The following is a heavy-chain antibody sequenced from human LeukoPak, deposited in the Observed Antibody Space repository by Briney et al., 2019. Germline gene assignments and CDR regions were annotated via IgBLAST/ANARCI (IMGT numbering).Heavy chain of an antibody. CDR2: IRYDGSNK. Sequence: GGSLRLSCAASGFIFSSYGMHWVRQAPGKGLEWVAFIRYDGSNKYYADSVKGRFTISRDNSKNTLYLQMNSLRAEDTAVYYCARGPRWFGELLYSYYYYMDVWGKGTTVTVSS. CDR1: GFIFSSYG. V-gene: IGHV3-30*02. CDR3: ARGPRWFGELLYSYYYYMDV. J-gene: IGHJ6*03. D-gene: IGHD3-10*01.